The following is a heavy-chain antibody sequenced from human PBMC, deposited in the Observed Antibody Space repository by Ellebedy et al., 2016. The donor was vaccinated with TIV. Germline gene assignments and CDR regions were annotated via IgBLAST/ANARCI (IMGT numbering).Heavy chain of an antibody. CDR1: GGSFSGYY. Sequence: SETLSLTCAVYGGSFSGYYWSWIRQPPGKGLEWIGEINHSGSTNYNPSLKSRVTISVDTSKNQFSLKLSSVTAADTAVYYCARGRHLAVAGGRFDYWGQGTLVTVSS. D-gene: IGHD6-19*01. CDR2: INHSGST. V-gene: IGHV4-34*01. J-gene: IGHJ4*02. CDR3: ARGRHLAVAGGRFDY.